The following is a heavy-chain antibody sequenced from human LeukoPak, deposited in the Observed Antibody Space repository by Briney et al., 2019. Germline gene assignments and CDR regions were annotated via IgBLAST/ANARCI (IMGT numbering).Heavy chain of an antibody. D-gene: IGHD3-22*01. V-gene: IGHV4-34*01. Sequence: SETLSLPCAVFGGSLSGYYWGWFRQPPGKGLGWFGEINHSASTNYNPSLKSRVTISVDTSKNQFSLMLSSVTAADTAVYYCARGGEDSCFDPWGQETLVTVSS. CDR1: GGSLSGYY. CDR2: INHSAST. CDR3: ARGGEDSCFDP. J-gene: IGHJ5*02.